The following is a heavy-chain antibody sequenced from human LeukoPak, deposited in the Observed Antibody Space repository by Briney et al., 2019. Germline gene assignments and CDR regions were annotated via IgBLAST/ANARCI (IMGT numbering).Heavy chain of an antibody. CDR3: ASLEAVAGKGDY. CDR1: GGSISSYY. J-gene: IGHJ4*02. D-gene: IGHD6-19*01. V-gene: IGHV4-39*01. Sequence: ASETLSLTCTVSGGSISSYYWGWIRQPPGKGLEWIGSIYYSGSTYYNPSLKSRVTISVDTSKNQFSLKLSSVTAADTAVYYCASLEAVAGKGDYWGQGTLVTVSS. CDR2: IYYSGST.